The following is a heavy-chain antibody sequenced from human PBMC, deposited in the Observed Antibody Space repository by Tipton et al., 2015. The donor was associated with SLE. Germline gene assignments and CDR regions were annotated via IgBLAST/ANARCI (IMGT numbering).Heavy chain of an antibody. D-gene: IGHD1-26*01. Sequence: SLRLSCAASGFTFSSYGMHWVRQAPGKGLEWVSVLYSGGSTYYADSVKGRFTISRDNSKTTLYLQIYSLRAEDTAVYYCARVGGSYSFYYYYYMDVWGKGTTVTVSS. V-gene: IGHV3-NL1*01. J-gene: IGHJ6*03. CDR2: LYSGGST. CDR1: GFTFSSYG. CDR3: ARVGGSYSFYYYYYMDV.